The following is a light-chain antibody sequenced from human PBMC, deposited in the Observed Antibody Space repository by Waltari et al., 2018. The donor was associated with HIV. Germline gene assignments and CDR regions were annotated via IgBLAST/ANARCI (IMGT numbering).Light chain of an antibody. CDR2: GAS. CDR3: QQYHYWPPRFT. CDR1: QSISSN. V-gene: IGKV3-15*01. Sequence: EIVMTQSPATLSVSPGERATLSCRASQSISSNLAWYQHKPGKAPWLLIYGASIRASGVPARFSVSGSGTEFTLTISSLQSEDFVVYYCQQYHYWPPRFTFGPGTKVDFK. J-gene: IGKJ3*01.